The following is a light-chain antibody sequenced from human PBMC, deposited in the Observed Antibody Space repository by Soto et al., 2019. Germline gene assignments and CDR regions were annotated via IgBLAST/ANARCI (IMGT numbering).Light chain of an antibody. CDR2: DAS. J-gene: IGKJ5*01. CDR3: QQRSNRPSIT. CDR1: QSVSSY. V-gene: IGKV3-11*01. Sequence: EIVLTQSPATLSLSPGERATLSCRASQSVSSYLAWYQQKPGQAPRLLIYDASNRATGIPARFSGSGSGTDFTLTISRLEPEDFAVYYCQQRSNRPSITFGQGTRLEIK.